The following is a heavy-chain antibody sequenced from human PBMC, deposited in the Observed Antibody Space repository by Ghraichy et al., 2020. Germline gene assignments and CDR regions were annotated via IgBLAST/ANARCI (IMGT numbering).Heavy chain of an antibody. CDR3: ARGGYNYYYYYGMDV. V-gene: IGHV1-69*13. D-gene: IGHD3-22*01. J-gene: IGHJ6*02. CDR2: IIPIFGTA. CDR1: GGTFSSYA. Sequence: SVKVSCKASGGTFSSYAISWVRQAPGQGLEWMGGIIPIFGTANYAQKFQGRVTITADESTSTAYMELSSLRSEDTAVYYCARGGYNYYYYYGMDVWGQGTTVTVSS.